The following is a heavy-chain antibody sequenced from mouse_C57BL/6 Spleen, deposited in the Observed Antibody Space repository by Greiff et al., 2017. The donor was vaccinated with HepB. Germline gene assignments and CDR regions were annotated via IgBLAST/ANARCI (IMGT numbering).Heavy chain of an antibody. J-gene: IGHJ3*01. V-gene: IGHV1-5*01. CDR3: TKSLITTVVAPAY. CDR1: GYTFTSYW. D-gene: IGHD1-1*01. CDR2: IYPGNSDT. Sequence: DVQLQESGTVLARPGASVKMSCKTSGYTFTSYWMHWVKQRPGQGLEWIGAIYPGNSDTSYNQKFKGKAKLTAVTSASTAYMELSSLTNEDSAVYYCTKSLITTVVAPAYWGQGTLVTVSA.